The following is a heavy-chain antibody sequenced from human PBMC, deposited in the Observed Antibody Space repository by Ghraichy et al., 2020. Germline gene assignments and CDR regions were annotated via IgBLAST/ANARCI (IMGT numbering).Heavy chain of an antibody. Sequence: SETLSLTCGVSGDSVSSYFWNWIRQPAGKGLEWIGRISGHGTTNYNPALKSRVSMSVDMSENRFSLKVNSVSAADSAVYYCARCSADYLPTSYHGIDVWGQGTTVTVSS. CDR3: ARCSADYLPTSYHGIDV. D-gene: IGHD4-11*01. CDR2: ISGHGTT. CDR1: GDSVSSYF. J-gene: IGHJ6*02. V-gene: IGHV4-4*07.